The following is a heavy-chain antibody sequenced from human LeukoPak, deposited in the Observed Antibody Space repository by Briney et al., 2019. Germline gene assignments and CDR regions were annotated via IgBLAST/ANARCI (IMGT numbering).Heavy chain of an antibody. V-gene: IGHV1-8*03. Sequence: ASVKVSCKASGYTFTRYDINWVRQATGQGLEWMGWMNPNSGNTGYAQKFQGRVTIIRNTSISTAYMELSSLRSEDTAVYYCTSMASGIRGYYYYYYMDVWGKGTTVTISS. D-gene: IGHD3-3*02. CDR3: TSMASGIRGYYYYYYMDV. J-gene: IGHJ6*03. CDR1: GYTFTRYD. CDR2: MNPNSGNT.